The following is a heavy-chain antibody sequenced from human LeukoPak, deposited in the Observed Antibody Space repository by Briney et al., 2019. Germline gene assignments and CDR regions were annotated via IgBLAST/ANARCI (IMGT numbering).Heavy chain of an antibody. D-gene: IGHD6-13*01. Sequence: PSQTLSLTCTVSGGSISSGSYYWSWIRQPPGKGLEWIGYIYYSGSTNYNPSLKSRVTISVDTSKNQFSLKLSSVTAADTAVYYCAREQLVLLGAWFDPWGQGTLVTVSS. CDR1: GGSISSGSYY. J-gene: IGHJ5*02. V-gene: IGHV4-61*01. CDR2: IYYSGST. CDR3: AREQLVLLGAWFDP.